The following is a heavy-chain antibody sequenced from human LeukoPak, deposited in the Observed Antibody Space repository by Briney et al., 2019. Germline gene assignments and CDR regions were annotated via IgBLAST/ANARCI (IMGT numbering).Heavy chain of an antibody. V-gene: IGHV4-39*07. J-gene: IGHJ4*02. D-gene: IGHD6-19*01. Sequence: SETLSLTCTVSGGSISSNSYYWGWIRQPPGKGLEWIGSIYYSGRAYYNPSLKSRVTISVDTSKNQLSLELSSVTAADTALYYCARDYGGWYYFDYWGQGTLVTVSS. CDR2: IYYSGRA. CDR1: GGSISSNSYY. CDR3: ARDYGGWYYFDY.